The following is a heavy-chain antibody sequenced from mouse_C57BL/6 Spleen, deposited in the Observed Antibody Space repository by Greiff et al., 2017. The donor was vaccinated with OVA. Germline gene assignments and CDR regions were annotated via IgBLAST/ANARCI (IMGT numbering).Heavy chain of an antibody. CDR2: ISSGSSTI. CDR1: GFTFSDYG. D-gene: IGHD1-1*01. J-gene: IGHJ1*03. V-gene: IGHV5-17*01. Sequence: DVQLVESGGGLVKPGGSLKLSCAASGFTFSDYGMHWVRQAPEKGLEWVAYISSGSSTIYYADTVKGRFTISRDNAKNTLFLQMTSLRSEDTAMYYCATPTTGGNWYFDVWGTGTTVTVSS. CDR3: ATPTTGGNWYFDV.